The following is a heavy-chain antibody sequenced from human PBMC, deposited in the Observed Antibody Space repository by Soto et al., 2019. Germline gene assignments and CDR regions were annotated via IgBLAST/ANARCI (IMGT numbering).Heavy chain of an antibody. J-gene: IGHJ4*02. V-gene: IGHV4-34*01. CDR1: GLSFSGYY. D-gene: IGHD4-17*01. CDR3: ARDPENYGDYEIDSGYFDY. Sequence: PSETLSLTCAFYGLSFSGYYWILIRQPPGKGLEWIGEINHSGSTNYNPSLKSRVTISVDTSKNQFSLKLSSVTAADTAVYYCARDPENYGDYEIDSGYFDYWGQGTLVTVSS. CDR2: INHSGST.